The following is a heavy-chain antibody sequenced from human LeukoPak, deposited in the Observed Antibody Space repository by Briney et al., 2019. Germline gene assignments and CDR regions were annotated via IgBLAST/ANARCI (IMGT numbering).Heavy chain of an antibody. CDR2: ISPSGDRT. CDR3: AIMHGYYDGSGYWVQ. V-gene: IGHV3-23*01. D-gene: IGHD3-22*01. CDR1: GFTFGSCA. J-gene: IGHJ4*02. Sequence: PGGSLRLSCAASGFTFGSCAMSWVRQAPGKGLEWVSFISPSGDRTSNADSVEGRFTISRDNPRNTLYLQMNSLRDEDTAVYYCAIMHGYYDGSGYWVQWGQGTLVTVSS.